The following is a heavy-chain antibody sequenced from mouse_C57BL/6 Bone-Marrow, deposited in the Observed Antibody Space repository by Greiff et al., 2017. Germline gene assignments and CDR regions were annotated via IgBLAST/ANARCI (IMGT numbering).Heavy chain of an antibody. V-gene: IGHV1-4*01. J-gene: IGHJ3*01. CDR2: INPSSGYT. D-gene: IGHD2-1*01. CDR3: ARWAYGNYVSWFAY. Sequence: QVQLQQSGAELARPGASVKMSCKASGYTFTSYTMHWVKQRPGQGLEWIGYINPSSGYTKYKQKFKDKATLTADKSSSTAYMQLSSLTSEDSAVYYCARWAYGNYVSWFAYWGQGTLVTVSA. CDR1: GYTFTSYT.